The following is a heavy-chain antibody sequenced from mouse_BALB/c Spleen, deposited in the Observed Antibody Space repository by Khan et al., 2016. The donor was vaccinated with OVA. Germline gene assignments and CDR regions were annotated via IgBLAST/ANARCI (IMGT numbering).Heavy chain of an antibody. CDR1: GYTFTSYV. J-gene: IGHJ3*01. D-gene: IGHD1-1*01. Sequence: VQLQQSGPELVKPGASVKMSCKASGYTFTSYVMHWVKQKPGLGLGWIGYIYPFNDDTKYNEKFKGKATLTSDKSSSTAYMELSSLTSEDSAVYYCAPVGNYYVSFAYWGQGTLVTVSA. CDR3: APVGNYYVSFAY. V-gene: IGHV1S136*01. CDR2: IYPFNDDT.